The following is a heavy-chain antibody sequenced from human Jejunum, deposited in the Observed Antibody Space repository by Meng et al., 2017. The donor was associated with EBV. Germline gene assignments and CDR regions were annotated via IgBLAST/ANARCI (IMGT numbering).Heavy chain of an antibody. CDR1: GYTFTSSG. CDR3: ARVRPGGGWFDP. J-gene: IGHJ5*02. Sequence: QVQLVQSGSELKKPGAFVKVSCKASGYTFTSSGINWVRQAPGQGLEWMGWINTNTGYPTYAQDFTGRFVSSLDTSVSTAYLQITSLSTEDNAVYYCARVRPGGGWFDPWGQGTLVTVSS. D-gene: IGHD2-8*02. V-gene: IGHV7-4-1*02. CDR2: INTNTGYP.